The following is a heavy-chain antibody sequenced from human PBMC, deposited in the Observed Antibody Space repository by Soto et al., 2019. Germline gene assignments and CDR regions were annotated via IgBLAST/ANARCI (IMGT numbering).Heavy chain of an antibody. CDR3: AQPGYCSGGSCLNTYYFDY. J-gene: IGHJ4*02. Sequence: GASVKVCCKDSGGTFSSYTMSWVRQAPGQGLEWMGRIIPILGIANYAQKFQGRVTITADKSTSTAYMELSSLRSEDTAVYYCAQPGYCSGGSCLNTYYFDYWGQGTLVTVSS. V-gene: IGHV1-69*02. CDR2: IIPILGIA. D-gene: IGHD2-15*01. CDR1: GGTFSSYT.